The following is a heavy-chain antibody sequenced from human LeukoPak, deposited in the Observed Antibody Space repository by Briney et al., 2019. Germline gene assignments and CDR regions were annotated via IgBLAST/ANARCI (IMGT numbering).Heavy chain of an antibody. CDR2: IRTSPYII. V-gene: IGHV3-48*02. CDR1: GFTFSSYS. CDR3: ARDLHWAFDY. D-gene: IGHD3/OR15-3a*01. J-gene: IGHJ4*02. Sequence: PGGSLRLSCAASGFTFSSYSMSWVRQAPGKGLEWVSYIRTSPYIIYYADSVRGRFTVSRDNAKNSLFLQMNSLRDEDTAMYYCARDLHWAFDYWGQGTLVTVSS.